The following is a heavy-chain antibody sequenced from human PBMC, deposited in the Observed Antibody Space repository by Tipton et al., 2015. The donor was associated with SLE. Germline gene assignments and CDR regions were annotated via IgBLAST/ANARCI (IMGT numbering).Heavy chain of an antibody. CDR3: ARVSYCDGDCYWGAFDI. D-gene: IGHD2-21*01. J-gene: IGHJ3*02. CDR1: GGSIIDYY. Sequence: TLSLTCTVSGGSIIDYYWSWIRQPPGKGLEWIGYIYYSGTTNYNPSLKGRVTISVDTSKNQFSLRPNSVTAADTAVYYCARVSYCDGDCYWGAFDIWGQGIMVTVSS. V-gene: IGHV4-59*01. CDR2: IYYSGTT.